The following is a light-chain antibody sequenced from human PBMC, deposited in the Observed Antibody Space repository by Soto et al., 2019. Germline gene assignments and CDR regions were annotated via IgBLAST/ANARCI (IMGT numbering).Light chain of an antibody. CDR1: QSVSSY. CDR2: DAS. J-gene: IGKJ4*01. Sequence: EIVLTQSPATLSLSPGERATLSCRASQSVSSYLAWYQQKPGQAPRLLIYDASNRATGIPARFSGSGSGTDFTLTITSRGPEDFEVYYCQQRSNWTPLTFGGGTKVEIK. CDR3: QQRSNWTPLT. V-gene: IGKV3-11*01.